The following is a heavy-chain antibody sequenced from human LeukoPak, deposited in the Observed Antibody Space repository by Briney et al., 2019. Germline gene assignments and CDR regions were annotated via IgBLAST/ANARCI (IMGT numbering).Heavy chain of an antibody. D-gene: IGHD6-19*01. V-gene: IGHV3-48*03. Sequence: AGGSLRLSCTGSGFTFSDYEMNWVRQAPGKGREWISYISNRGSIIYYADSVKGRFTISRDNAKNSLFLQMHSLRAEYTAVYYCARGPSVGSGWSPDYWGQGTLVTVSS. J-gene: IGHJ4*02. CDR3: ARGPSVGSGWSPDY. CDR2: ISNRGSII. CDR1: GFTFSDYE.